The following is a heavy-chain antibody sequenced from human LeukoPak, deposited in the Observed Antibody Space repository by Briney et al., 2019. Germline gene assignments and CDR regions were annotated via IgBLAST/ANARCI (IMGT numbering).Heavy chain of an antibody. Sequence: GSLRLSCAASGFSFSSFSMNWIRQPPGKGLEWIGSIYYSGSTYYNPSLKSRVTISVDTSKNQFSLKLSSVTAADTAVYYCARVPRGYSYGFVGFDPWGQGTLVTVSS. J-gene: IGHJ5*02. CDR2: IYYSGST. CDR3: ARVPRGYSYGFVGFDP. V-gene: IGHV4-39*07. CDR1: GFSFSSFSM. D-gene: IGHD5-18*01.